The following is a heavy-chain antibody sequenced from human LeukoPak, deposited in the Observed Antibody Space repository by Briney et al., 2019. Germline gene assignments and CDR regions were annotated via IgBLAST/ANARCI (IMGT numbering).Heavy chain of an antibody. J-gene: IGHJ4*02. CDR2: IIPILGIA. Sequence: SVKVSCKASRGTFSSYAISWVRQAPGQGLEWMGRIIPILGIANYAQKFQGRVTITADKSTSTAYMELSSLRSEDTAVYYCARELTVAGTGFDYWGQGTLVTVSS. CDR1: RGTFSSYA. D-gene: IGHD6-19*01. CDR3: ARELTVAGTGFDY. V-gene: IGHV1-69*04.